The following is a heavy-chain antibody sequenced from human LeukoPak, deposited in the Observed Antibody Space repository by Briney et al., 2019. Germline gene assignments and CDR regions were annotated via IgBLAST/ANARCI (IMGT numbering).Heavy chain of an antibody. Sequence: VGSLRLSCAASGFTFSNYAMSWVRQAPGKGGEGVSAISGRGGSTYYADSAKGRFTISRDNSKNTLYLQMNSLRAEDTAVYYCARDEGRDYSNYSPYFDYWGQGTLVTVSS. D-gene: IGHD4-4*01. V-gene: IGHV3-23*01. CDR3: ARDEGRDYSNYSPYFDY. CDR2: ISGRGGST. J-gene: IGHJ4*02. CDR1: GFTFSNYA.